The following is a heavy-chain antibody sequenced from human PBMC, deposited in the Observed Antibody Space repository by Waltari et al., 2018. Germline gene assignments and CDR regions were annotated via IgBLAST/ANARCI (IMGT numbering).Heavy chain of an antibody. CDR1: GYMFINYF. CDR3: TVIAGDLDI. D-gene: IGHD2-21*01. V-gene: IGHV1-2*06. Sequence: QVNLVQSGADVRKPGASVTVSCKASGYMFINYFIHWVRQAPGQGLEWIGRISCRNGGTYYAQKIQGRVTLTRDTSISTAYMELSGLTLDDTAIYYCTVIAGDLDIWGPGTMVTTSS. J-gene: IGHJ3*02. CDR2: ISCRNGGT.